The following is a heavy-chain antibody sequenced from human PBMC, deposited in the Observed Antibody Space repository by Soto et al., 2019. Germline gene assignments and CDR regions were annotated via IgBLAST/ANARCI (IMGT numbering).Heavy chain of an antibody. D-gene: IGHD2-2*01. CDR2: IWYDGSNK. CDR1: GFTFSSYG. Sequence: QVQLVESGGGVVQPGRSLRLSCAASGFTFSSYGMHWVRQAPGKGLEWVAVIWYDGSNKYYADSVKGRFTISRDNSKNTLYLQMNSLRAEDTAVYYCARDGAIDVFVPAAIPGYGMDVWGQGTTVTVSS. J-gene: IGHJ6*02. V-gene: IGHV3-33*01. CDR3: ARDGAIDVFVPAAIPGYGMDV.